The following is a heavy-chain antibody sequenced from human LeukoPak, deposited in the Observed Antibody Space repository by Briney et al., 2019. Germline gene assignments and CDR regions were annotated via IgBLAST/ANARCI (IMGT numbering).Heavy chain of an antibody. Sequence: GSLRLSCAASGFTFSSYSMNWVRQAPGKGLEWVSYISSSSSTIYYADSVKGRFTISRDNAKNSLYLQMNSLRAEDTAVYYCARGVTANDYYYYYYIDVWGKGTTVTLSS. J-gene: IGHJ6*03. CDR1: GFTFSSYS. CDR3: ARGVTANDYYYYYYIDV. CDR2: ISSSSSTI. D-gene: IGHD2-21*02. V-gene: IGHV3-48*01.